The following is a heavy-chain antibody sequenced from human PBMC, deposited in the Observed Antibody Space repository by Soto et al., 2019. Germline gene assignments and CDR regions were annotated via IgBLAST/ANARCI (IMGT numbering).Heavy chain of an antibody. J-gene: IGHJ6*02. V-gene: IGHV3-53*04. D-gene: IGHD3-10*01. Sequence: EVQLVESGGGLVQPGGSLRLSCAASGFTVSSNYMSWVRQAPGKGLEWVSVIYSGGSTYYADSVKGRFTVSRHNSKNTLYLQMNSLRAEDTAVYYCARVWVGESNRYYYYYGMDVWGQGTTVTVSS. CDR1: GFTVSSNY. CDR3: ARVWVGESNRYYYYYGMDV. CDR2: IYSGGST.